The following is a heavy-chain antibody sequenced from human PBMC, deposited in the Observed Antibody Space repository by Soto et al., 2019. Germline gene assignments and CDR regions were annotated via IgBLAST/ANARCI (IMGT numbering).Heavy chain of an antibody. J-gene: IGHJ6*02. CDR2: ISHRGDNK. CDR1: GFTFSEYG. CDR3: ATVGYCSEDSCYTLTIRYGMDV. Sequence: QVQLVESGGGVVQPGRSLRLSCEASGFTFSEYGMHWVRQAPGKGLEWVAGISHRGDNKYIADSVKGRFTIFRDNSKNMLFLQMTSMRVEDTAVYHCATVGYCSEDSCYTLTIRYGMDVWGQGTTVIVSS. V-gene: IGHV3-30-3*01. D-gene: IGHD2-15*01.